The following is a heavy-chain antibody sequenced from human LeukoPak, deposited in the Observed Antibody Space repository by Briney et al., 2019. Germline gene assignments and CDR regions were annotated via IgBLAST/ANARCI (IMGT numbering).Heavy chain of an antibody. J-gene: IGHJ5*02. D-gene: IGHD4-11*01. CDR1: GFTFGSYS. CDR2: ITSRSGTM. CDR3: ARLAIGGIDFSNPEFDP. V-gene: IGHV3-48*01. Sequence: GGSLRLSCAASGFTFGSYSMNWVRQAPGKGLEWVAYITSRSGTMFYADSVKGRFTISRDNAENSMYLQMNNLRVEDTAVYYCARLAIGGIDFSNPEFDPWGQGTLVTVSS.